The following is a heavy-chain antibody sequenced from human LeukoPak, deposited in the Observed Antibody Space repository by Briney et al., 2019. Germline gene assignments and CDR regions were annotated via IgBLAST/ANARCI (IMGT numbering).Heavy chain of an antibody. Sequence: GGSLRLSCSASGFTFSGYSMHWVRQAPGKGLEYVSTVSRNGGSTYYADSVKGRFTISRDNSKNTLFLQMSSLRVEDTAVYYCVKDSGNYYGSGDYWGQGTLVTVSS. J-gene: IGHJ4*02. CDR1: GFTFSGYS. CDR2: VSRNGGST. V-gene: IGHV3-64D*06. D-gene: IGHD1-26*01. CDR3: VKDSGNYYGSGDY.